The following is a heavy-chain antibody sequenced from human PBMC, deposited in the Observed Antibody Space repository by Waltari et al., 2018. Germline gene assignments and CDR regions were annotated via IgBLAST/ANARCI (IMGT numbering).Heavy chain of an antibody. D-gene: IGHD6-13*01. V-gene: IGHV3-23*04. Sequence: EVQLVESGGGLVQPGGSLRLSCAASGVTFSSYAMSWVRQVPGKGLEWVSSISGNGANTYYADSVKGRFTISRDNSKNTLFLQMDSLRAEDTAVYYCAKALTLSSTWDMHWGQGTLVTVSS. CDR2: ISGNGANT. J-gene: IGHJ4*02. CDR3: AKALTLSSTWDMH. CDR1: GVTFSSYA.